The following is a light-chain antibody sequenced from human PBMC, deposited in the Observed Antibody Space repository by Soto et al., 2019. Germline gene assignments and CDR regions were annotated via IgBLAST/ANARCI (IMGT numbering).Light chain of an antibody. CDR3: MQSVQLAYT. CDR1: QSLLHRDGRTY. V-gene: IGKV2D-29*01. J-gene: IGKJ2*01. CDR2: EVS. Sequence: DIVMTQTPLSLSVTPGQPASISCKSSQSLLHRDGRTYLYWFLQKPGQPPHLLIYEVSNRFSGVPDRGSGRGAGSDFTQKISRVEAEDVEIYYGMQSVQLAYTVGQVTKLEIK.